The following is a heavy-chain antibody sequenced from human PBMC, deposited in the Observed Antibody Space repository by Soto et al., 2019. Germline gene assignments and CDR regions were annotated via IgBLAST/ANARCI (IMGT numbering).Heavy chain of an antibody. CDR2: ISSNGGST. J-gene: IGHJ4*02. CDR1: GFTFSSYA. V-gene: IGHV3-64D*06. CDR3: VKATVAAPTNDYFDY. Sequence: GVLRLSCSASGFTFSSYAMHWVRQAPGKGLEYVSAISSNGGSTYYADSVKGRFTISRDNSKNTLYLQMSSLRAEDTAVYYCVKATVAAPTNDYFDYWGQSSLVTVSS. D-gene: IGHD6-6*01.